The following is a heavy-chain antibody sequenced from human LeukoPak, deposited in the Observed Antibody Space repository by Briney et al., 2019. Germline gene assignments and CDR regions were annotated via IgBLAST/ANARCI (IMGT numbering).Heavy chain of an antibody. CDR2: ISSSSSYI. Sequence: GGSLRLSCAASGFTFSSYSMNWVRQAPGKGLEWVSSISSSSSYIYYADSVKGRLTISRDNAKNSLYLQMNSLRAEDTAVYYCARGLKYYYAPPKDYWGQGTLVTVSS. D-gene: IGHD3-10*01. CDR1: GFTFSSYS. CDR3: ARGLKYYYAPPKDY. J-gene: IGHJ4*02. V-gene: IGHV3-21*01.